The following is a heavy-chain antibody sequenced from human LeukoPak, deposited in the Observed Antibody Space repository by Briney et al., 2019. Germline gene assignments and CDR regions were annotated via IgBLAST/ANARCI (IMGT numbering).Heavy chain of an antibody. Sequence: GGSLRLSCAASGFTFSSYWMSWVRQAPGKGLEWVANIKQDGSEKYYVDSVKGRFTISRDNAKNSLYLQMNSLRAEDTALYYCANIFGSGWNEVPRDAFDIWGQGTMVTVSS. CDR3: ANIFGSGWNEVPRDAFDI. V-gene: IGHV3-7*03. J-gene: IGHJ3*02. CDR2: IKQDGSEK. CDR1: GFTFSSYW. D-gene: IGHD6-19*01.